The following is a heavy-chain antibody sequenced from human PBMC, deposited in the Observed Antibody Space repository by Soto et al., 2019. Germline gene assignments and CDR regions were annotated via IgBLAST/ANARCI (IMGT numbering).Heavy chain of an antibody. CDR1: GFTFGDYA. CDR2: IRSKAYGGTT. D-gene: IGHD3-9*01. CDR3: TRWLRYFDWSLAFDI. V-gene: IGHV3-49*03. Sequence: SLRRSCTASGFTFGDYAMSWFRQAPGKGVEWVGFIRSKAYGGTTEYAASVKGRFTISRDDSKSIAYLQMNSLKTEDTAVYYCTRWLRYFDWSLAFDIWGQGTMVTVSS. J-gene: IGHJ3*02.